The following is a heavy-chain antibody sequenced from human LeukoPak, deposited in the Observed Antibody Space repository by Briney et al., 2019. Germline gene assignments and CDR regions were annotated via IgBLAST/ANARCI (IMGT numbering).Heavy chain of an antibody. CDR3: ARLVRSFFDY. CDR2: IYYSGST. J-gene: IGHJ4*02. Sequence: PSETLSLTCTVSDGSISSSSYYWGWIRQPPGKGLEWIGSIYYSGSTYYNPSLKSRVTISVDTSKNQFSLKLSSVTAADTAVYYCARLVRSFFDYWGQGTLVTVSS. CDR1: DGSISSSSYY. V-gene: IGHV4-39*01.